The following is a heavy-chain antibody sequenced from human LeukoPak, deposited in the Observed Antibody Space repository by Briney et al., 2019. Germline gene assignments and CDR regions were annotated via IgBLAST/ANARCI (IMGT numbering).Heavy chain of an antibody. CDR3: AKEPKPRPTVGYFQH. V-gene: IGHV3-30*02. Sequence: GGSLRLSCAASGFTFSSYGMHWVRQAPGKGLDWVAIIWYDGSNKYYADSVKGRFTISRDNSKNTLYLQMNSLRAEDTAVYYCAKEPKPRPTVGYFQHWGQGTLVTVSS. CDR1: GFTFSSYG. J-gene: IGHJ1*01. CDR2: IWYDGSNK. D-gene: IGHD1-14*01.